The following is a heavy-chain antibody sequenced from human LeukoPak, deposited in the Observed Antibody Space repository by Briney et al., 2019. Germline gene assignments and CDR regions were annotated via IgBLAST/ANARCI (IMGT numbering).Heavy chain of an antibody. Sequence: SETLSLTCGVPGGSVTSTNWWTWVRQPPGKGLEWFGEVHLDGRTNYNPSLKSRLTMSVDLSENHISLKLTSVTAADTAVYYCAREGGFYRPLDYSGQGTLVTVSS. V-gene: IGHV4-4*02. J-gene: IGHJ4*02. CDR1: GGSVTSTNW. CDR3: AREGGFYRPLDY. D-gene: IGHD3-3*01. CDR2: VHLDGRT.